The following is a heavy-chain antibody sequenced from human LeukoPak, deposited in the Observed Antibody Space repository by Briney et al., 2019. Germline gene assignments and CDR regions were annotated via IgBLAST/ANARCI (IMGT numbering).Heavy chain of an antibody. CDR1: GYTFTGNY. V-gene: IGHV1-2*02. D-gene: IGHD2-15*01. Sequence: ASVKVSCRASGYTFTGNYIHWVRQAPGQGLEWVGWINPKDGRTNYAQRFQDRVTMTRDTSISTAYMDLSSLRSDDTAFYYCARVIGGSSGDFWGQGTLVTVSS. CDR2: INPKDGRT. CDR3: ARVIGGSSGDF. J-gene: IGHJ4*02.